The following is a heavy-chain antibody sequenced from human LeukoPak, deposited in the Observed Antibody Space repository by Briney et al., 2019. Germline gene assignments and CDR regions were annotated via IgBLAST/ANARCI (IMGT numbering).Heavy chain of an antibody. V-gene: IGHV4-4*07. CDR3: ARERYFDWLNYYYYMDV. CDR1: GGSNY. Sequence: LETLSLTCTVSGGSNYWSWIRQPAGKGLEWIGRIYTSGSTNYNPSLKSRVTISVDTSKNQFSLKLSSVTAADTAVYYCARERYFDWLNYYYYMDVWGKGTTVTVSS. J-gene: IGHJ6*03. CDR2: IYTSGST. D-gene: IGHD3-9*01.